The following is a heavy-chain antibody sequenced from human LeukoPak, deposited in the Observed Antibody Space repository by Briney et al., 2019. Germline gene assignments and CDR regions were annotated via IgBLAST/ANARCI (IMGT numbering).Heavy chain of an antibody. CDR2: MNPNSGNT. Sequence: ASVKVSCKASGYTFTSYDINWVRQATGQGLEWMGWMNPNSGNTGYAQEFQGRVTMTRNTSISTAYMELSSLRSEDTAVYYCARRKFGYDDAFDIWGQGTMVTVSS. CDR3: ARRKFGYDDAFDI. CDR1: GYTFTSYD. D-gene: IGHD5-12*01. V-gene: IGHV1-8*01. J-gene: IGHJ3*02.